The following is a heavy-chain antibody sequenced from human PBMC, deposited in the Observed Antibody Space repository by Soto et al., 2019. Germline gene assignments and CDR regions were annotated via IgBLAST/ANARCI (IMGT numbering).Heavy chain of an antibody. Sequence: ASVKVSCKASGFTFTSSAVQWVRQARGQRLEWIGWIVVGSGNTNYAQKFQERVTITRDMSTSTAYMELSSLRSEDTAVYYCAADELGVEMATILGYWGQGTLVTVSS. CDR2: IVVGSGNT. J-gene: IGHJ4*02. D-gene: IGHD5-12*01. CDR1: GFTFTSSA. CDR3: AADELGVEMATILGY. V-gene: IGHV1-58*01.